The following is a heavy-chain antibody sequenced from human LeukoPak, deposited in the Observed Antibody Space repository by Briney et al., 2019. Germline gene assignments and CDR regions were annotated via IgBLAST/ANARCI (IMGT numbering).Heavy chain of an antibody. J-gene: IGHJ4*02. CDR3: ARGSYSSSWYQGPYFDY. D-gene: IGHD6-13*01. CDR2: IYHSGST. CDR1: GGSISSSNW. Sequence: SGTLSLTCAVSGGSISSSNWWSWVRQPPGKGLEWIGEIYHSGSTNYNPSLKSRVTISVDKSKNQFSLKLSSVTAADTAVYYCARGSYSSSWYQGPYFDYWGQGTLVTVSS. V-gene: IGHV4-4*02.